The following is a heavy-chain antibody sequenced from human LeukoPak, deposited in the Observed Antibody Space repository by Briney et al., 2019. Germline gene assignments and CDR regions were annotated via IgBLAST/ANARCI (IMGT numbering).Heavy chain of an antibody. V-gene: IGHV1-18*01. CDR1: GYTFTSYG. D-gene: IGHD3-9*01. CDR2: ISAYNGNT. Sequence: ASVKVSCKASGYTFTSYGISWVRQAPGQGLEWMGWISAYNGNTNYAQKLQGRVTMTTDTSTSTAYMELRRLRSDDTAVYYCVRALPKRITIFSGPHKNYYYYGMDVWGQGTTVTVSS. CDR3: VRALPKRITIFSGPHKNYYYYGMDV. J-gene: IGHJ6*02.